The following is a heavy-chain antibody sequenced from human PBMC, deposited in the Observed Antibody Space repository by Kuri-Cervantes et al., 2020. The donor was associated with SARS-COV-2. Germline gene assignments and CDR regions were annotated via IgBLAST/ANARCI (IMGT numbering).Heavy chain of an antibody. D-gene: IGHD3-3*01. CDR1: GFTFSSYS. CDR3: ARDGSDDFWSGHELGMDV. Sequence: GESLKISCAASGFTFSSYSMNWVRQAPGKGPEWVSYISSSSTIYYADSVKGRFTISRDNAKNSLYLQMNSLRDEDTAVYYCARDGSDDFWSGHELGMDVWGQGTTVTVSS. V-gene: IGHV3-48*02. CDR2: ISSSSTI. J-gene: IGHJ6*02.